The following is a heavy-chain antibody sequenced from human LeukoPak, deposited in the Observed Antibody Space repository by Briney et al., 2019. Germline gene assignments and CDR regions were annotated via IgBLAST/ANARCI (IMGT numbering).Heavy chain of an antibody. CDR1: GFTFSTYG. CDR2: IIGSGDTT. CDR3: AKGDTTWELPHDY. V-gene: IGHV3-23*01. Sequence: GGSLRLSCATSGFTFSTYGMTWVRQAPGKGLEWVSSIIGSGDTTYYADSVKGRFTISRDNSQNTVYLQMNSLRAEDTAVYYCAKGDTTWELPHDYWGQGTLVTVSS. D-gene: IGHD1-26*01. J-gene: IGHJ4*02.